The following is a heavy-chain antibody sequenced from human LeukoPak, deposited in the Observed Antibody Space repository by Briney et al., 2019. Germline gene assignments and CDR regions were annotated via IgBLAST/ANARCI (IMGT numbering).Heavy chain of an antibody. Sequence: PSETLSLTCTVSGGSTSSRSYYWGWIRQSPGKGLEWIGVIYYSGSTYYNPSLKSRVTISVDTSKNQFSLKLSSVTAADTAVYYCASPVIAVTGTRKAFDIWGQGTMVTVSS. CDR3: ASPVIAVTGTRKAFDI. V-gene: IGHV4-39*01. D-gene: IGHD6-19*01. J-gene: IGHJ3*02. CDR1: GGSTSSRSYY. CDR2: IYYSGST.